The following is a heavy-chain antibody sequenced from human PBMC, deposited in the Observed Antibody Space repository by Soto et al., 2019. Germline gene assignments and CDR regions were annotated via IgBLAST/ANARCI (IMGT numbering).Heavy chain of an antibody. CDR2: ISYDGSNK. Sequence: GGSLRLSCAASGFTFSSYAMHWVRQAPGKGLEWVAVISYDGSNKYYADSVKGRFTISRDNSKNTLYLQMNSLRAEDTAVYYCARAGGGYYYYGMDVWGQGTTVTVS. CDR3: ARAGGGYYYYGMDV. CDR1: GFTFSSYA. V-gene: IGHV3-30-3*01. D-gene: IGHD3-10*01. J-gene: IGHJ6*02.